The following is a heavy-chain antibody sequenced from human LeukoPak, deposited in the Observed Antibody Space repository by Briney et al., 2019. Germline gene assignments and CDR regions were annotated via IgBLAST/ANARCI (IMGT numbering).Heavy chain of an antibody. CDR2: INPNSGGT. CDR3: ARVGGATVTTGYYYYGMDV. V-gene: IGHV1-2*02. Sequence: ASVKVSCKASGYTFTGYYMHWVRQAPGQGLEWMGWINPNSGGTNYAQKFQGRVTMTRDTSISTAYMELSRLRSDDTAVYYCARVGGATVTTGYYYYGMDVWGQGTTVTVSS. CDR1: GYTFTGYY. J-gene: IGHJ6*02. D-gene: IGHD4-17*01.